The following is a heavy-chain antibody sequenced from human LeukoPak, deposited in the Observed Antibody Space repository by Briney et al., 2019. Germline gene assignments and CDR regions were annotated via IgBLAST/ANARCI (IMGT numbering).Heavy chain of an antibody. CDR2: IIPIFGTA. CDR3: ARETDFWSGYYPY. CDR1: GGTFSSYA. J-gene: IGHJ4*02. V-gene: IGHV1-69*13. Sequence: ASVKVSCKASGGTFSSYAISWVRQAPGQGLEWMGGIIPIFGTANYAQKFQGRVTITADESTSTAYMELSSLRSEDTAVYYCARETDFWSGYYPYWGQGTLVTVSS. D-gene: IGHD3-3*01.